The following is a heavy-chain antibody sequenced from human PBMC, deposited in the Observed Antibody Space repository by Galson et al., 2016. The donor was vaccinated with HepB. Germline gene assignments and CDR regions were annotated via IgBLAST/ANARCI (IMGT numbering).Heavy chain of an antibody. CDR3: TRLGGGGNAFDF. D-gene: IGHD3-16*01. J-gene: IGHJ3*01. Sequence: SVKVSCKASGYIFMSYALNWVRQAPGQGLEWMAWINTVTGNPTYAQDFTGRFVFSLDSSVSTAYLQINTLQAEDTAVYFCTRLGGGGNAFDFWGQGTMVTVSS. CDR1: GYIFMSYA. V-gene: IGHV7-4-1*02. CDR2: INTVTGNP.